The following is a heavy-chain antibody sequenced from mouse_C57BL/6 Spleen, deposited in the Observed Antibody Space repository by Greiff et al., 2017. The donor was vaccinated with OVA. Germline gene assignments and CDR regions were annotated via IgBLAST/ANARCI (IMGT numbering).Heavy chain of an antibody. CDR2: ISYDGSN. CDR3: AREGTGSNYETWFAY. Sequence: ESGPGLVKPSQSLSLTCSVTGYSITSGYYWNWIRQFPGNKLEWMGYISYDGSNNYNPSLKNRISITRDTSKNQFFLKLNSVTTEDTATYYCAREGTGSNYETWFAYWGQGTLVTVSA. J-gene: IGHJ3*01. CDR1: GYSITSGYY. D-gene: IGHD2-5*01. V-gene: IGHV3-6*01.